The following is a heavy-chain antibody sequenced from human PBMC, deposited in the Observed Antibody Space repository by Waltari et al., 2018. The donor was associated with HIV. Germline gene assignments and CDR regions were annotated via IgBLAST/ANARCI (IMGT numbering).Heavy chain of an antibody. CDR2: VNNANGQT. CDR1: VTHFTSHS. CDR3: AREMSLIRVIAVAMDV. D-gene: IGHD6-19*01. J-gene: IGHJ6*02. V-gene: IGHV1-3*05. Sequence: VPLVQSGADENRPGASVKISCKASVTHFTSHSIHWVRQAPGQRFEWVGWVNNANGQTKESQNFQGRVTITRDTSATTASMELNSLRSEETAVYYCAREMSLIRVIAVAMDVWGQGTTVTVSS.